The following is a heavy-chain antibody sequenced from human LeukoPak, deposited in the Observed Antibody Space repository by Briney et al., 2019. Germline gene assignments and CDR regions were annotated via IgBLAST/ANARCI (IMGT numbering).Heavy chain of an antibody. CDR2: ISYDGSNK. CDR3: AREQLAAAGQDY. Sequence: GGSLRLSCAASGFTFSSYAMHWVRQAPGKGLEWVAVISYDGSNKYYADSVKGRFTISRDNSKNTLYLQMNSLRAEDTAVYYCAREQLAAAGQDYWGQGTLVTVSS. D-gene: IGHD6-13*01. J-gene: IGHJ4*02. V-gene: IGHV3-30-3*01. CDR1: GFTFSSYA.